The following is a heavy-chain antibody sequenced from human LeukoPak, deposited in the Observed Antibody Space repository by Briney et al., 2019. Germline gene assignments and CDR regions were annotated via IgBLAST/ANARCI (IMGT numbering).Heavy chain of an antibody. J-gene: IGHJ4*02. CDR3: ARIAVARTLVRPPEER. CDR1: RYTFTGYY. Sequence: GASVKVSCKASRYTFTGYYMHWVRQAPGQGLEWMGWINPNSGGTNYAQKFQGRVTMTRDPSISTPYMALSRLRSDATAVYYCARIAVARTLVRPPEERWGQGTLFTVS. V-gene: IGHV1-2*02. CDR2: INPNSGGT. D-gene: IGHD6-19*01.